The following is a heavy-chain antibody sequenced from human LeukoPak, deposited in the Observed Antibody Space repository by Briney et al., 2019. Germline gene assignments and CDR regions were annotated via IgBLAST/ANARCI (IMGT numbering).Heavy chain of an antibody. J-gene: IGHJ4*02. CDR1: GGSFSGYY. CDR3: VRGYPPWSGKIDY. V-gene: IGHV4-34*01. D-gene: IGHD3-3*01. CDR2: INHSGST. Sequence: SETLSLTCAVYGGSFSGYYWGWIRQPPGKGLEWIGEINHSGSTNYNPSLKSRVTISVDTSKNQFSLKLSSVTAADTAVYYCVRGYPPWSGKIDYWGQGTLVTVSS.